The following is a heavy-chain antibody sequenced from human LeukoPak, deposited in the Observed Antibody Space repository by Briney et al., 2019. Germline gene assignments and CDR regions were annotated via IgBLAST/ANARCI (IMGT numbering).Heavy chain of an antibody. D-gene: IGHD1-26*01. V-gene: IGHV1-69*01. Sequence: GAPVKVSCKASGGTFSSYAISWVRQAPGQGLEWMGGIIPIFGTANYAQKFQGRVTITADESTSTAYMELSSLRSEDTAVYYCAREVGARVDYWGQGTLVTVSS. CDR1: GGTFSSYA. CDR2: IIPIFGTA. J-gene: IGHJ4*02. CDR3: AREVGARVDY.